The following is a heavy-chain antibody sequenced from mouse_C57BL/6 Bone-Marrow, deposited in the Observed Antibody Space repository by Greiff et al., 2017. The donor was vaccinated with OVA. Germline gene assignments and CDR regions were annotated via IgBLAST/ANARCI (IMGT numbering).Heavy chain of an antibody. CDR2: IYPGDGAT. Sequence: VKLQQSGPELVKPGASVKISCKASGYAFSSSWMNWVKQRPGQGLEWIGRIYPGDGATNYTGKFKGKATLTADKSSSTAYMQLSSLTSEDAAVYFGARDGYFDVWGTGTTVTVSS. CDR3: ARDGYFDV. J-gene: IGHJ1*03. V-gene: IGHV1-82*01. CDR1: GYAFSSSW.